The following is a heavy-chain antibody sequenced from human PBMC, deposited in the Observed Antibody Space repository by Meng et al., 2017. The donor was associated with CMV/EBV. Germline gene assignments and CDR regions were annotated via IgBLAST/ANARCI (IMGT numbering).Heavy chain of an antibody. Sequence: GESLKISCAASGFTFSSYSMNWVRQAPGKGLEWVSSISSSSNYIYYADSVKGRFTISRDNAKNSLYLQMNSLRAEDTAVYYCARDLESLYYYYGMDVWGQGTTVTVSS. V-gene: IGHV3-21*01. J-gene: IGHJ6*02. CDR1: GFTFSSYS. CDR2: ISSSSNYI. CDR3: ARDLESLYYYYGMDV. D-gene: IGHD3-3*01.